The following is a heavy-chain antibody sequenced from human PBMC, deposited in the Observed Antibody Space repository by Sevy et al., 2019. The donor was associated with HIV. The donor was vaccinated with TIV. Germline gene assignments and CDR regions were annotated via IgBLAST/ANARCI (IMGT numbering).Heavy chain of an antibody. V-gene: IGHV1-2*06. CDR3: ARVLYYDSSAYYFDY. J-gene: IGHJ4*02. D-gene: IGHD3-22*01. CDR2: INPNSGDT. CDR1: GYKFIAYF. Sequence: ASVKVSCKASGYKFIAYFIHWVRQAPGQGLEWMGRINPNSGDTNYAQKFQGRVTMTRDTSINTAYMELSRLRSDDTAVYSCARVLYYDSSAYYFDYWGQGTLVTVSS.